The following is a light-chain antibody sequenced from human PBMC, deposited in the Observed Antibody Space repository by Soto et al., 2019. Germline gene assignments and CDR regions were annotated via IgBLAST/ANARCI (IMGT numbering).Light chain of an antibody. CDR2: GAS. Sequence: EIVLTQSPGTLSLSPGERATLSCRASQSVSSSYLAWYQQKPGQAPRLLIYGASSRATGIADRFSGSGSGTDFTLTISRLEPEDVAVYYCQQYGSSRSWTFGQGTKVEIK. J-gene: IGKJ1*01. V-gene: IGKV3-20*01. CDR1: QSVSSSY. CDR3: QQYGSSRSWT.